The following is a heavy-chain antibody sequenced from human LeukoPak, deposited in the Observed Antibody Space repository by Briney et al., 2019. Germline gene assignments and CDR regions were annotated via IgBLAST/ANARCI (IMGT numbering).Heavy chain of an antibody. CDR2: IRYDGSNK. V-gene: IGHV3-30*02. J-gene: IGHJ4*02. CDR1: GFTFSSYG. CDR3: ASPTVVTPGRGGY. Sequence: PGGSLRLSCAASGFTFSSYGMHWVRQAPGKGLEWVAFIRYDGSNKYYADSVKGRFTISRDNAKNSLYLQMNSLRAEDTAVYYCASPTVVTPGRGGYWGQGTLVTVSS. D-gene: IGHD4-23*01.